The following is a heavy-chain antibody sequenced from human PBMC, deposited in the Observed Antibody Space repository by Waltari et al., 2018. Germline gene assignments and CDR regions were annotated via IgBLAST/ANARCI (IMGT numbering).Heavy chain of an antibody. Sequence: QLQLQESGPGLVKPSETLSLTCTVSGGSISSSSYYWGWIRQPPGKGLEWIGSINYSGRTYDNPSLKSRVTISVDTSKNQFSLKLSSVTAADTAVYYCAREGSTGVLSNWFDPWGQGTLVTVSS. CDR3: AREGSTGVLSNWFDP. J-gene: IGHJ5*02. V-gene: IGHV4-39*07. CDR1: GGSISSSSYY. CDR2: INYSGRT. D-gene: IGHD3-10*01.